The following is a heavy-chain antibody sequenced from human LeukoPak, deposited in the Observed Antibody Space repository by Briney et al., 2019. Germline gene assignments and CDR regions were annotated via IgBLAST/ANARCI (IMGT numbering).Heavy chain of an antibody. Sequence: GGSLRLSCAASGFTSSSYAMHWVRQGPGKGLEWVAVISYDGDTKYYAESVKGRFSISRDNSKNTVYLQMNNLRAEDTAVYYCARARTDSSGWWFDPWGQGTLVTVSS. CDR1: GFTSSSYA. V-gene: IGHV3-30-3*01. J-gene: IGHJ5*02. CDR2: ISYDGDTK. CDR3: ARARTDSSGWWFDP. D-gene: IGHD3-22*01.